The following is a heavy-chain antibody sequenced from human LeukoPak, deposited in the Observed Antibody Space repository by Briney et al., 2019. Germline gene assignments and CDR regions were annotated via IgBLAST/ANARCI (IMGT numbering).Heavy chain of an antibody. J-gene: IGHJ4*02. V-gene: IGHV3-73*01. CDR3: TRRDALAGLLLDY. CDR1: GFTFSGSA. CDR2: IRSKANSYAT. Sequence: GGSLRLSCAASGFTFSGSAMHWVRQAAGKGLEWVGRIRSKANSYATAYAASVKGRFTISRDDSKNTAYLQMNSLKTEDTAVYYCTRRDALAGLLLDYWGQGTLVTVSS. D-gene: IGHD6-19*01.